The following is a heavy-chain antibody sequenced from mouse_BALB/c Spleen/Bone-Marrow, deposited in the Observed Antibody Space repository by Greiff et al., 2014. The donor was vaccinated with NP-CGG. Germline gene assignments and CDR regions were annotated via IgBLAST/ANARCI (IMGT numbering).Heavy chain of an antibody. D-gene: IGHD1-1*01. CDR2: INNNGGST. Sequence: EVMLVESGGGLVQPGGSLKLSSVASGFTFSSYGMSWVRQTPDKRLELVATINNNGGSTYYPDSVKGQFTISRDNAKNTLYLQMSSLKSEDTAMYYCARVYGWYFDVWGAGTTATVSS. CDR3: ARVYGWYFDV. V-gene: IGHV5-6-3*01. CDR1: GFTFSSYG. J-gene: IGHJ1*01.